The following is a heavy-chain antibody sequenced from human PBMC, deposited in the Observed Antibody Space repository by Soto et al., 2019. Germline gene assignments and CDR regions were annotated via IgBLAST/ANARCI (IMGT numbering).Heavy chain of an antibody. J-gene: IGHJ4*02. D-gene: IGHD6-19*01. CDR2: ISYSGST. CDR1: SGSTSTSGYY. V-gene: IGHV4-39*02. Sequence: SETLSLTCSVSSGSTSTSGYYWGWIRQPPGTGLEWIGGISYSGSTYYNPSLKSRLTISVDTSKNHFSLKLTSVTAADTAVYFCARRGSRLSVAVAAFDYWSQGTLVTVSS. CDR3: ARRGSRLSVAVAAFDY.